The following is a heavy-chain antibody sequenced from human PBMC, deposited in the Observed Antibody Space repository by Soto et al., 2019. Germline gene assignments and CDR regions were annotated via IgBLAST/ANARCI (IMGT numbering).Heavy chain of an antibody. J-gene: IGHJ6*02. V-gene: IGHV3-21*01. CDR2: IRGFSPYT. Sequence: AGGSLRLSCISSGFTFRTYTMNWVRQAPGKGLEWVSGIRGFSPYTFYAESVRGRFAISRDNAKNSLYLQMNSLRAEDTAVYYCARDRGYDAHDYYYNAMDVWGQGTTVTVSS. CDR3: ARDRGYDAHDYYYNAMDV. CDR1: GFTFRTYT. D-gene: IGHD2-15*01.